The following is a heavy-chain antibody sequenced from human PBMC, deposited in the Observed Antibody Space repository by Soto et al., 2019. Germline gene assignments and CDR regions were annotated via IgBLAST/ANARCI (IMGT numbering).Heavy chain of an antibody. D-gene: IGHD2-15*01. J-gene: IGHJ4*02. CDR3: AKDRYCSGGSCYTFDY. V-gene: IGHV3-9*01. Sequence: LSCAASGFTFDDYAMHWVRQAPGKGLEWVSGISWNSGSIGYADSVKGRFTISRDNAKNSLYLQMNSLRAEDTALYYCAKDRYCSGGSCYTFDYWGQGTLVTVSS. CDR1: GFTFDDYA. CDR2: ISWNSGSI.